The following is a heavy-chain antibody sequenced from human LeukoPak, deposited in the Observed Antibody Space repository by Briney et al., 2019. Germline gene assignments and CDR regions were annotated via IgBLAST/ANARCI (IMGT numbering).Heavy chain of an antibody. D-gene: IGHD5-18*01. V-gene: IGHV3-53*01. CDR1: GFTVSSNY. Sequence: PGGSLRLSSAASGFTVSSNYMSWVRQAPGKGLEWVSVIYSGGSTYYADSVKGRFTISRDNSKNTLYLQMNSLRAEDTAVYYCARATPKHYSYGIFDYWGQGTLVTVSS. J-gene: IGHJ4*02. CDR3: ARATPKHYSYGIFDY. CDR2: IYSGGST.